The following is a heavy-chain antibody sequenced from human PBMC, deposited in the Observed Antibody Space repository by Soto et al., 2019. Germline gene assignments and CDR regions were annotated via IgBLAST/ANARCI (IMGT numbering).Heavy chain of an antibody. CDR3: AKAGGSSTSNWFDP. V-gene: IGHV3-23*01. D-gene: IGHD2-2*01. CDR2: ISTSGGST. Sequence: GGSLRLSCAAFGFTFSNYAMSWVLQAPGKGLEWVSSISTSGGSTYYADPVKGRFAISRDNSRNTLYLQVNSLRAEDTAVYYCAKAGGSSTSNWFDPWGHGTLVTVSS. CDR1: GFTFSNYA. J-gene: IGHJ5*02.